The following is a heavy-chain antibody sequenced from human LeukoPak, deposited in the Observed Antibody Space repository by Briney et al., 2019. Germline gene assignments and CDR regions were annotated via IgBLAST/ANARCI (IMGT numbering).Heavy chain of an antibody. V-gene: IGHV4-31*11. D-gene: IGHD2-2*02. J-gene: IGHJ4*02. Sequence: SETLSLTCAVYGGSFSGYYWSWIRQHPGKGLEWIGYIYYSGSTYYNPSLKSRVTISVDTSKNQFSLKLSSVTAADTAVYYCASYCSSTSCYTIYWGQGTLVTVSS. CDR2: IYYSGST. CDR1: GGSFSGYY. CDR3: ASYCSSTSCYTIY.